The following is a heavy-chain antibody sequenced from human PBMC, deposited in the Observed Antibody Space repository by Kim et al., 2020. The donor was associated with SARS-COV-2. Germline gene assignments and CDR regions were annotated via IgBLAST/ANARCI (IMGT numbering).Heavy chain of an antibody. J-gene: IGHJ6*02. V-gene: IGHV1-3*01. Sequence: ASVKVSCKASGYTFTSQTIHWVRQAPGQRLEWMGWINAGDGNTKYSQKFQDRVTITGDTSASTAYMELSSLRSEDTGVYYCAKGDGTRKPVVVLVWFGQFSLHDAMDVWGQGTSVTVSS. CDR3: AKGDGTRKPVVVLVWFGQFSLHDAMDV. D-gene: IGHD3-10*01. CDR2: INAGDGNT. CDR1: GYTFTSQT.